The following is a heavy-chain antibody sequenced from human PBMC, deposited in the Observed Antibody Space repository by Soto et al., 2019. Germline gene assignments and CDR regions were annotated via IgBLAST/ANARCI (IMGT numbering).Heavy chain of an antibody. V-gene: IGHV1-18*01. CDR2: ISGYNGNT. CDR3: ARTVEYDSIPYYYADF. CDR1: CYTFNTYG. Sequence: ASVKVSCKASCYTFNTYGITWVRQAPGQGLEWMGWISGYNGNTNYAQTLQGRGTMTTDTSTSTAYLELRSLRSDDTAVYYCARTVEYDSIPYYYADFWGQGTLVTVSS. D-gene: IGHD2-21*01. J-gene: IGHJ4*01.